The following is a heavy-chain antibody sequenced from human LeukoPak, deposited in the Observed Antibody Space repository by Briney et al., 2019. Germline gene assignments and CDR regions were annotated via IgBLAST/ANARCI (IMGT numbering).Heavy chain of an antibody. Sequence: SETLSLTCTVFGASIRSGDYYWSWIRQPPGKGLEWIRYIYDSGSTYYNPSLKSRITISVDTSENRFSLKLSSVTATDTAVYYCARDCSGGSCYGAFDIWGQGTMVTVSS. D-gene: IGHD2-15*01. CDR2: IYDSGST. CDR3: ARDCSGGSCYGAFDI. CDR1: GASIRSGDYY. J-gene: IGHJ3*02. V-gene: IGHV4-30-4*01.